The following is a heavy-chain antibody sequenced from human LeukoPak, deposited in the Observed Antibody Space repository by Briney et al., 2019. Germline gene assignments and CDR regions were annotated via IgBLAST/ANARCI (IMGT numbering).Heavy chain of an antibody. Sequence: PGGSLRLSCAASGFTFSSYAMSWVRQAPGKGLEWVSAISGSGGSTYYADSVKGRFTISGDNSKNTLYLQMNSLRAEDTAVYYCAKGRRYYYGSGSGLGDYWGQGTLVTVSS. CDR2: ISGSGGST. D-gene: IGHD3-10*01. CDR3: AKGRRYYYGSGSGLGDY. J-gene: IGHJ4*02. CDR1: GFTFSSYA. V-gene: IGHV3-23*01.